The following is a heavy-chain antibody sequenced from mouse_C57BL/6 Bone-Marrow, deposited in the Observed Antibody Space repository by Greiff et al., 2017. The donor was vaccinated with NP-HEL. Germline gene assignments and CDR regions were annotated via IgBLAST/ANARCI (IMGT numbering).Heavy chain of an antibody. CDR3: AGNYVTAWFAY. CDR1: GFTFSSYG. J-gene: IGHJ3*01. D-gene: IGHD2-1*01. CDR2: ISSGGSYT. V-gene: IGHV5-6*01. Sequence: EVKLMESGGDLVKPGGSLKLSCAASGFTFSSYGMSWVRQTPDKRLEWVATISSGGSYTYYPDSVKGRFTISRDNAKNTLYLQMSSLKSEDTAMYYCAGNYVTAWFAYWGQGTLVTVSA.